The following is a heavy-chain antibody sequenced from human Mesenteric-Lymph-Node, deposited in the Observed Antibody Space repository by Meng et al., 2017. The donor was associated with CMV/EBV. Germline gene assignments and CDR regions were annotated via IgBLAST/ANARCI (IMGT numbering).Heavy chain of an antibody. Sequence: GESLKISCAVSGFTFNNFAMSWVRQAPGKRLEWVSASSDSGGTKSYADSVKGRFTTSRDNSKNTLYLQMNSLRAQDTAVYYCAKELRDWRPLDYWGQGTLVTVSS. CDR1: GFTFNNFA. D-gene: IGHD3-9*01. CDR3: AKELRDWRPLDY. V-gene: IGHV3-23*01. J-gene: IGHJ4*02. CDR2: SSDSGGTK.